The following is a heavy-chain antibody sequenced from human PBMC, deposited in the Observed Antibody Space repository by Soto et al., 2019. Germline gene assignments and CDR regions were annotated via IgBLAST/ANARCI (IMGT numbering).Heavy chain of an antibody. D-gene: IGHD1-26*01. CDR2: IWYDGSNK. CDR1: GFTFSSYG. Sequence: QVQLVESGGGVVQPGRSLRLSCAASGFTFSSYGMHWVRQAPGKGLEWVAVIWYDGSNKYYADSVKGRFTISRDNSKNTLYLQMNSLRAEDTAVYYCARDLGEASGSYYFFFYYYGMDVWGQGTTVTVSS. V-gene: IGHV3-33*01. J-gene: IGHJ6*02. CDR3: ARDLGEASGSYYFFFYYYGMDV.